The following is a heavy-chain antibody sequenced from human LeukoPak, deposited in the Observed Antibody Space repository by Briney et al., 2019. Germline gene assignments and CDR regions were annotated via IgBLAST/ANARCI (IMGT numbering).Heavy chain of an antibody. D-gene: IGHD2-21*01. CDR3: GRRFCNSCPLDF. CDR1: GFNVTTNN. V-gene: IGHV3-66*04. CDR2: FLAGGLL. Sequence: GGSLRLSCVGSGFNVTTNNMYWLRQAPGKGLECVSTFLAGGLLDYADSVRDRFTISRDTSKNTLYLQMNSLSAEDTAVYYCGRRFCNSCPLDFWGQGTLVTVSS. J-gene: IGHJ4*02.